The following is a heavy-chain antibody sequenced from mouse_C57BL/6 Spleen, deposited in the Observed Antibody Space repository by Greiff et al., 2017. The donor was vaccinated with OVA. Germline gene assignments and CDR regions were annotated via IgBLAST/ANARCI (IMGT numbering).Heavy chain of an antibody. V-gene: IGHV1-19*01. J-gene: IGHJ4*01. D-gene: IGHD2-1*01. CDR3: AREGSYGNYFYYAMDY. CDR2: INPYNGGT. Sequence: EVQLQQSGPVLVKPGASVKMSCKASGYTFTDYYMNWVKQSHGKSLEWIGVINPYNGGTSYNQKFKGKATLTVDKSSSTAYMELNSLTSEDSAVYYCAREGSYGNYFYYAMDYWGQGTSVTVSS. CDR1: GYTFTDYY.